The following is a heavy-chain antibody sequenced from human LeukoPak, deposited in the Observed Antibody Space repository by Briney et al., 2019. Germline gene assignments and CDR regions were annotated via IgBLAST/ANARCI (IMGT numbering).Heavy chain of an antibody. CDR2: IYPGDSDT. D-gene: IGHD3-10*01. V-gene: IGHV5-51*01. CDR1: GYSFTSYW. Sequence: GESLKISCKGSGYSFTSYWIGWVRQMPGKGLEWMGIIYPGDSDTKYSPPFEGQVTISADKSINTAYLQWSSLEASDTAMYYCVIYGSGSYFDYWGQGTLVIVSS. J-gene: IGHJ4*02. CDR3: VIYGSGSYFDY.